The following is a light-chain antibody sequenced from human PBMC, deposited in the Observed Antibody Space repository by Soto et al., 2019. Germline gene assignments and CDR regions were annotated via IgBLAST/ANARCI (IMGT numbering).Light chain of an antibody. V-gene: IGKV3-15*01. CDR3: QQYNNWPPWT. Sequence: EIVLTQSPATLSLSPGERATLSCRASQSVSSYLAWYQQKPGQAPRLLIYGASNRATGVPARFSGSGSGTQFTLTISGLQSEDFAVYYCQQYNNWPPWTFGQGTKVDIK. J-gene: IGKJ1*01. CDR2: GAS. CDR1: QSVSSY.